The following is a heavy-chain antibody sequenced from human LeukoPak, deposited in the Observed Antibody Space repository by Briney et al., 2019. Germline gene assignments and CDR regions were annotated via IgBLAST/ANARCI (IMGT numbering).Heavy chain of an antibody. CDR2: IKQDGSEK. D-gene: IGHD5-12*01. J-gene: IGHJ4*02. Sequence: GGSLRLSFEASGFSFSTNWMSWFRRAPGKGLEWVANIKQDGSEKYYVNSVKGRFAISRDNAKNSLYLQMDSLRAEDTAVYYCASLSSIVATFWGQGTLVIVSS. CDR1: GFSFSTNW. V-gene: IGHV3-7*01. CDR3: ASLSSIVATF.